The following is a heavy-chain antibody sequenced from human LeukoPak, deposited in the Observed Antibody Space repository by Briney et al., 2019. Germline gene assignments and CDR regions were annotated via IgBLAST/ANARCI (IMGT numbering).Heavy chain of an antibody. J-gene: IGHJ4*02. CDR1: GFTLSIYT. CDR3: ARMIDYNYGYAFDY. CDR2: MSTSGSI. Sequence: PGGSLRLSCAASGFTLSIYTMNWVRQAPGKGLEWVSYMSTSGSISYADSVKGRFTISRDYAKNSLYLQMNSLRDEDTAVYYCARMIDYNYGYAFDYWGQGTLVTVSS. V-gene: IGHV3-48*02. D-gene: IGHD5-18*01.